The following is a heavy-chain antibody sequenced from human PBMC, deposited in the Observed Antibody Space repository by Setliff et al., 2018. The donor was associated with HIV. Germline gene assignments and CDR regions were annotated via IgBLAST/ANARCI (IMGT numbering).Heavy chain of an antibody. CDR2: ISPSGTYI. V-gene: IGHV3-21*01. Sequence: GESLKISCAASGFTFSNYSMNWVRQAPGKGLEWVSFISPSGTYIHYADSLKGRFTISRDNAKNSVYLQMNSLRAEDTAVYYCARLPGYCSSTGCQGYFDYWGQGTLVTVSS. CDR3: ARLPGYCSSTGCQGYFDY. D-gene: IGHD2-2*01. CDR1: GFTFSNYS. J-gene: IGHJ4*02.